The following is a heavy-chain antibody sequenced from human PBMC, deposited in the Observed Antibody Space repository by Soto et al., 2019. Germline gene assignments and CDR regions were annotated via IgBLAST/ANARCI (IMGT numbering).Heavy chain of an antibody. CDR2: IFHDGNT. Sequence: QVHLQESGPGLVKPSETLSLTCAVSGASIGSGGWWRWVRQPPGKGLEWIAEIFHDGNTNYSPSIKSRVTISVDKSQNQFSLNVYSVTAADTAVYYCARHEGWTGPDQWGQGTLVTVSS. D-gene: IGHD2-8*02. CDR3: ARHEGWTGPDQ. CDR1: GASIGSGGW. V-gene: IGHV4-4*02. J-gene: IGHJ5*02.